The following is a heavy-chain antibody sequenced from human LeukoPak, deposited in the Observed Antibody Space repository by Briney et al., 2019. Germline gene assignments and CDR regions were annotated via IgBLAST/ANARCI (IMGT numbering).Heavy chain of an antibody. V-gene: IGHV3-11*01. D-gene: IGHD2-2*02. CDR2: ISSSGSTI. CDR1: GFTFSDYY. Sequence: GGSLRLSCAASGFTFSDYYMSWIRQAPGKGLEWVSYISSSGSTIYYADSVKGRFTISRDNAKNSLNLQMNSLRAEDTAVYYCARVSSGRRLLYRGGYYFDYWGQGTLVTVSS. CDR3: ARVSSGRRLLYRGGYYFDY. J-gene: IGHJ4*02.